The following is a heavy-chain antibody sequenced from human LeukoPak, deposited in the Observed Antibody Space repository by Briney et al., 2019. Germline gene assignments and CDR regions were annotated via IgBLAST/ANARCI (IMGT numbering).Heavy chain of an antibody. J-gene: IGHJ6*02. Sequence: PGGSLRLSCAASGFTFSSYSMNWVRQAPGKGLEWVSSISSSSSYIYYADSVKGRFTISRDNAKNSLYLQMNSLRAEDTAVYYCARDLAVAGTNYYYGMDVWGQGTTVTVSS. CDR1: GFTFSSYS. CDR2: ISSSSSYI. CDR3: ARDLAVAGTNYYYGMDV. V-gene: IGHV3-21*01. D-gene: IGHD6-19*01.